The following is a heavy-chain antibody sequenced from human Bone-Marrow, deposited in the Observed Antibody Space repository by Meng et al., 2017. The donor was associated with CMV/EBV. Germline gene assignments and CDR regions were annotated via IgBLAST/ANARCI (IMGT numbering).Heavy chain of an antibody. CDR1: GGSISSYY. J-gene: IGHJ5*02. Sequence: GSLRLSCTVSGGSISSYYWSWIRQPPGKGLEWIGYIYYSGSTNYNPSLKSRVTISVDTSKNQFSLKLSSVTAADTAVYYCARETSSGYTNWFDPWGQRTLVAASS. CDR2: IYYSGST. V-gene: IGHV4-59*01. D-gene: IGHD3-22*01. CDR3: ARETSSGYTNWFDP.